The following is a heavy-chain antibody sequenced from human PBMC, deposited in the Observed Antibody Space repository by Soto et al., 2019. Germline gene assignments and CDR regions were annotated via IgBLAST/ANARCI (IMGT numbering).Heavy chain of an antibody. V-gene: IGHV4-59*12. CDR2: IYHSGST. D-gene: IGHD3-3*01. J-gene: IGHJ3*02. CDR1: GGSISSYY. Sequence: SETLSLTCTVSGGSISSYYWSWIRQPPGKGLEWIGYIYHSGSTNYNPSLKSRVTISVDTSKNQFSLKLSSVTAADTAVYYCARFTYYDFWSGFPALDAFDIWGQGTMVTVSS. CDR3: ARFTYYDFWSGFPALDAFDI.